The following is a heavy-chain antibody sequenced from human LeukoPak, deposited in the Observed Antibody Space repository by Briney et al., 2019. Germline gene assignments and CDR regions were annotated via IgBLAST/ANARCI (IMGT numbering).Heavy chain of an antibody. CDR1: GFTFSDYY. V-gene: IGHV3-11*01. Sequence: GGSLRLSCSASGFTFSDYYMSWVRQTPGKGLEWLSYISSGDSTVYYADAVKGRFTVSRDNAKNSLYLQMSSLRPEDTAVYYCARRPDGYAYGLDYWGQGTLATVSS. CDR2: ISSGDSTV. D-gene: IGHD5-18*01. CDR3: ARRPDGYAYGLDY. J-gene: IGHJ4*02.